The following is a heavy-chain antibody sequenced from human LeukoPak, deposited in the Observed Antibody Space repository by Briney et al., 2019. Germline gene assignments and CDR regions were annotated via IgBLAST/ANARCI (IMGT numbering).Heavy chain of an antibody. Sequence: SETLSLTCAVYGASFSGYYWSWIRQPPGKGLEWIGEINHSGSTNYNPSLKSRVTISVDTSKNQFSLKLSSVTAADTAVYYCARAQDTAMGYYFDYWGQGTLVTVSS. CDR2: INHSGST. CDR3: ARAQDTAMGYYFDY. CDR1: GASFSGYY. D-gene: IGHD5-18*01. J-gene: IGHJ4*02. V-gene: IGHV4-34*01.